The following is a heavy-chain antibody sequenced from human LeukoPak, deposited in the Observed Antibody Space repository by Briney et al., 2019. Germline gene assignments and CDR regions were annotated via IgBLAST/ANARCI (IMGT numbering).Heavy chain of an antibody. V-gene: IGHV3-7*01. CDR1: GFTFSHFW. CDR2: IKKTGSET. J-gene: IGHJ4*02. CDR3: ARGAYYYED. D-gene: IGHD3-22*01. Sequence: PGGSLRLSCAASGFTFSHFWMSWVRQAPGKGLEWVAYIKKTGSETYYVDSVKGRFTITRDNAKNSLYLQMNSLRAEDTAVYYCARGAYYYEDWGQGTLVTVSS.